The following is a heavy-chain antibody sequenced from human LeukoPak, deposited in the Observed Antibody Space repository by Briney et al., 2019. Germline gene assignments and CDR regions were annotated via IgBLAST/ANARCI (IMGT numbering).Heavy chain of an antibody. D-gene: IGHD2-2*01. CDR2: ISRNGGRK. CDR3: AKDYAGRDIVVVPAAPMDV. V-gene: IGHV3-64*01. Sequence: GGSLRLSCAASGFTFSSYSMHWVRQAPGKGLEFVSAISRNGGRKYYANSVKGRFTISRDISRNTLYLQMDSLRAEDTAVYYCAKDYAGRDIVVVPAAPMDVWGKGTTVTVSS. CDR1: GFTFSSYS. J-gene: IGHJ6*03.